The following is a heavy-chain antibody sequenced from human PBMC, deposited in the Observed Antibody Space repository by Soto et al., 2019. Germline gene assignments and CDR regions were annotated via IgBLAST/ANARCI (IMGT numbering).Heavy chain of an antibody. J-gene: IGHJ4*02. V-gene: IGHV3-7*01. CDR2: IKQDGIEK. Sequence: EVQLVGSGGGLVQPGGSLRLSCSASGFTFSSFWMIWVRQAPGKGLEWVANIKQDGIEKYYVDSVKGRFTISRDNAKNSLYLQMNSLRAEDTAVYYCAREDSSSPGDYWGQGTLVTVSS. CDR1: GFTFSSFW. CDR3: AREDSSSPGDY. D-gene: IGHD6-13*01.